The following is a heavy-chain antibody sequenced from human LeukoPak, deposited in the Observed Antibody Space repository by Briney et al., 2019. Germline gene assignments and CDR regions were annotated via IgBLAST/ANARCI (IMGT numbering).Heavy chain of an antibody. CDR2: ISGSGGST. J-gene: IGHJ4*02. CDR3: AKIVVAALYGSGSYYLDY. V-gene: IGHV3-23*01. CDR1: GFTFSSYA. D-gene: IGHD3-10*01. Sequence: PGGSLRLSCAASGFTFSSYAMSWVRQAPGKGLEWVSAISGSGGSTYCADSVKGRFTISRDNSKNTLYLQMNSLRAEDTAVYYCAKIVVAALYGSGSYYLDYWGQGTLVTVSS.